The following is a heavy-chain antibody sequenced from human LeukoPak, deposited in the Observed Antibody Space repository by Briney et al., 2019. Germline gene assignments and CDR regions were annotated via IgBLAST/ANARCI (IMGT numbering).Heavy chain of an antibody. V-gene: IGHV1-8*01. CDR1: GYTFTSYD. Sequence: ASVKVSCKASGYTFTSYDINWVRQVTGQGLEWMGWMNPNSGNTGYAQKFQGRVTMTRNTSISTAYMELSSLRSEDTAVYYCARWALWSRALNDYWGQGTLVTVSS. J-gene: IGHJ4*02. CDR2: MNPNSGNT. D-gene: IGHD2-21*01. CDR3: ARWALWSRALNDY.